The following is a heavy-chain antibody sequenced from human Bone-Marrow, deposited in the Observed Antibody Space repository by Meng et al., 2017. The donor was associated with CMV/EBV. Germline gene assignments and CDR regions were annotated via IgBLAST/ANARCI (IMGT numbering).Heavy chain of an antibody. CDR2: ISGSGGST. V-gene: IGHV3-23*01. Sequence: LSLTCAASGFTFSSYAMSWVRQAPGKGMEWVSAISGSGGSTYYADSVTGRFTISRDNSKITLYLQMNSLRAEDTAVYYCAKDRLYSSSSDYWGQGTLVTVSS. J-gene: IGHJ4*02. CDR1: GFTFSSYA. D-gene: IGHD6-6*01. CDR3: AKDRLYSSSSDY.